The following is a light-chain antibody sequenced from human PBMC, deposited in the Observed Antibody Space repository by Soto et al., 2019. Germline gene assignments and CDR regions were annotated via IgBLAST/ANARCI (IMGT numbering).Light chain of an antibody. CDR3: MQGVQTPFT. Sequence: DIVLTQSPLSLPVTPGEPASIGCRFSLSLLFCNGYNTWDWYLQKPGQSPQLLIYLGSHRASGVPDRFSGSGSDTDFTLKISRVEAEDVGVYYCMQGVQTPFTFGPGTKVAIK. J-gene: IGKJ3*01. V-gene: IGKV2-28*01. CDR1: LSLLFCNGYNT. CDR2: LGS.